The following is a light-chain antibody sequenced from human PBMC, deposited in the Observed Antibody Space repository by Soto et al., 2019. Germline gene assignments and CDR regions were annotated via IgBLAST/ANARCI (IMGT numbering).Light chain of an antibody. V-gene: IGKV1-5*01. J-gene: IGKJ2*01. CDR3: QQFSTSYT. CDR2: DAS. Sequence: DIQMTQSPSTLSASVGDRVTITCRASQSIGNYLAWYQQKPGKAPKLLIYDASSLQSGVPSRFSGSGSGTEFTLSICSLQPDDLATYYCQQFSTSYTFGQGTKLEIK. CDR1: QSIGNY.